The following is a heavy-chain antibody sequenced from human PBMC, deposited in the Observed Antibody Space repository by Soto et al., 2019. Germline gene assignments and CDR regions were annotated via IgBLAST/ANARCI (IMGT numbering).Heavy chain of an antibody. J-gene: IGHJ6*02. CDR3: ARRRLRFLEWLFYGMDV. CDR1: GGSFSGYY. Sequence: XGTLSLTCAVYGGSFSGYYWSWIRQPPGKGLEWIGEINHSGSTNYNPSLKSRVTISVDTSKNQFSLKLSSVTAADTAVYYCARRRLRFLEWLFYGMDVWGQGTTVTVSS. CDR2: INHSGST. D-gene: IGHD3-3*01. V-gene: IGHV4-34*01.